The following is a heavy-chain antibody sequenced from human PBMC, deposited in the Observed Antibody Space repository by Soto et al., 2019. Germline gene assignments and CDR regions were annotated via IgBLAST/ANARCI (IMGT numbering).Heavy chain of an antibody. Sequence: PSETLSLTCTVSGGSISSYYWSWIRQPPGKGLEWIGYIYYSGSTNYNPSLKSRVTISVDTSKNQFSLKLSSVTAADTAVYYCARPDTKTHAFDIWGQGTMVTVSS. CDR2: IYYSGST. D-gene: IGHD3-3*01. CDR3: ARPDTKTHAFDI. V-gene: IGHV4-59*08. CDR1: GGSISSYY. J-gene: IGHJ3*02.